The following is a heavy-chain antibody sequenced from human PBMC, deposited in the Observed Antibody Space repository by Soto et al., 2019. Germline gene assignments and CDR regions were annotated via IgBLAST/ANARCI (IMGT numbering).Heavy chain of an antibody. V-gene: IGHV3-11*06. CDR3: ARDVGGTVTYFDY. CDR1: GFTFSDYY. Sequence: AESLRLSCAASGFTFSDYYMSWIRQPPGKGLEWVSYISSSSSYTNYADSGKGRLTISRDTAKNSLYLQMNSLRAEDTAVYYCARDVGGTVTYFDYWGQGTLVTVSS. D-gene: IGHD4-17*01. CDR2: ISSSSSYT. J-gene: IGHJ4*02.